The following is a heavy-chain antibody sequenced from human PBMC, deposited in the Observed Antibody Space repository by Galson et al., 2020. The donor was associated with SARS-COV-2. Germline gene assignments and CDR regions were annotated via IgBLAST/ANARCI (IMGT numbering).Heavy chain of an antibody. CDR1: GFSLSTSGVG. CDR2: IYWDDDK. CDR3: AHGYYDILTGYYNPFDY. V-gene: IGHV2-5*02. Sequence: VSGPTLVKPTQTLTLTCTFSGFSLSTSGVGVGWIRQPPGKALEWLALIYWDDDKRYSPSLKSRLTITKDTSKNQVVLTMTNMDPVDTATYYCAHGYYDILTGYYNPFDYWGQGTPGHRLL. J-gene: IGHJ4*02. D-gene: IGHD3-9*01.